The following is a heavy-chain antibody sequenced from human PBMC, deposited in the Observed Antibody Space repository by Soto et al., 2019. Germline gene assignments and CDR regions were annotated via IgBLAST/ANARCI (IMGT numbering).Heavy chain of an antibody. V-gene: IGHV1-8*01. CDR3: ARGPTGATGYYMDV. J-gene: IGHJ6*03. CDR1: GYTFTSYD. CDR2: MNPNSGNT. Sequence: ASVKVSCKASGYTFTSYDINWVRQATGQGLEWMGWMNPNSGNTGYAQKFQGRVTMTRDTSISTAYMELSSLRSEDTAVYYCARGPTGATGYYMDVWGKGTTVTAP. D-gene: IGHD1-1*01.